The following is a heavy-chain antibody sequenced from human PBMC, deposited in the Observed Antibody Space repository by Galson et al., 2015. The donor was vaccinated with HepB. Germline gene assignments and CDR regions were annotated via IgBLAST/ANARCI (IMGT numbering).Heavy chain of an antibody. CDR3: ARGISYPPHDFDY. D-gene: IGHD1-26*01. V-gene: IGHV1-69*13. J-gene: IGHJ4*02. Sequence: SVKVSCKASGGTFSSYAISWVRQAPGQGLEWMGGIIPIFGTANYAQKFQGRVTITADESTSTAYMELSSLRSEDTAVYYCARGISYPPHDFDYRGQGTLVTVSS. CDR1: GGTFSSYA. CDR2: IIPIFGTA.